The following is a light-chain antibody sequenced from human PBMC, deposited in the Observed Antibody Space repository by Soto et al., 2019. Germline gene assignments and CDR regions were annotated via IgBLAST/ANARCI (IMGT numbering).Light chain of an antibody. V-gene: IGKV3-20*01. CDR3: QQYGGSPAT. CDR2: GAS. J-gene: IGKJ4*01. Sequence: EIVLTQSPGTLSLSPGERATLSCRASQSVSSSYLAWYQQKPGQAPRLLIYGASSRATGIPDRFSGSGSGTDFTLPISRLEPEDFAVYYCQQYGGSPATFGGGTKVEIK. CDR1: QSVSSSY.